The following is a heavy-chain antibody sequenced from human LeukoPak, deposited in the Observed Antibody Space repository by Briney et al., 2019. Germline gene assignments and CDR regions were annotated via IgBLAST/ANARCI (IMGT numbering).Heavy chain of an antibody. CDR2: ISYDGSNK. CDR1: GFTFSSYA. D-gene: IGHD6-19*01. J-gene: IGHJ4*02. V-gene: IGHV3-30*04. Sequence: GGSLRLSCAASGFTFSSYAMHWVRQAPGKGLEWVAVISYDGSNKDYADSVKGRFTISRDNSKNTLYLQMNSLRAEDTAVYYCARTPELYSSGWIYYFDYWGQGTLVTVSS. CDR3: ARTPELYSSGWIYYFDY.